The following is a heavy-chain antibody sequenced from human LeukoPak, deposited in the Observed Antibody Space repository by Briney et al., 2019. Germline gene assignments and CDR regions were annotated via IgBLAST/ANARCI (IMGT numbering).Heavy chain of an antibody. Sequence: GGSLRLSCAASGFTVYTNYMSWVRQAPGKGLEWVGRIKSKTDGGTTDYAAPVKGRFTISRDDSKNTLYLQMNSLKTEDTAVYYCTTEGIAAAGTEKGFDYWGQGTLVTVSS. J-gene: IGHJ4*02. CDR2: IKSKTDGGTT. CDR1: GFTVYTNY. D-gene: IGHD6-13*01. V-gene: IGHV3-15*01. CDR3: TTEGIAAAGTEKGFDY.